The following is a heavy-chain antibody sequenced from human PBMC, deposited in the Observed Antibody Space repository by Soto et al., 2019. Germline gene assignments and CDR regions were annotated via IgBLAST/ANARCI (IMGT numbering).Heavy chain of an antibody. CDR3: ARDDVRYYDFWSGYLTPYDGYYYGMDV. J-gene: IGHJ6*02. D-gene: IGHD3-3*01. Sequence: GGSLRLSCAASGFTFSSYWMHWVRQAPGKGLVWVSRINSDGSSTSYADSVKGRFTISRDNAKNTLYLQMNSLRAEDTAVYYCARDDVRYYDFWSGYLTPYDGYYYGMDVWGQGTTVTVSS. CDR1: GFTFSSYW. CDR2: INSDGSST. V-gene: IGHV3-74*01.